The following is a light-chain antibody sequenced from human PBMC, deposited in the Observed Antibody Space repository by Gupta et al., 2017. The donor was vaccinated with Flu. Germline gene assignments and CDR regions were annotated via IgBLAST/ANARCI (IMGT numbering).Light chain of an antibody. J-gene: IGLJ3*02. CDR2: DDS. CDR1: NVGSKS. CDR3: QIWHISSEHLRV. V-gene: IGLV3-21*02. Sequence: SYVLTQPPSVSVAPGQTAKIPCGGDNVGSKSVHWYQQKPGQAPVLVVYDDSDRPSGIPERFSGSTSGDTATLIISKVEDGDEAEYYCQIWHISSEHLRVFGGGTKLTVL.